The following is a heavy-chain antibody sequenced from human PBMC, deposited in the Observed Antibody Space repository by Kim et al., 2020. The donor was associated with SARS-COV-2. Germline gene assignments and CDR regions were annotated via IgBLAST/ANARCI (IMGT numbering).Heavy chain of an antibody. J-gene: IGHJ4*02. V-gene: IGHV4-39*01. Sequence: SETLSLTCTVSGGSISSSSYYWGWIRQPPGKGLEWIGSIYYSGSTYYNPSLKSRVTISVDTSKNQFSLKLSSVTAADTAVYYCARRFEWELLGFDYWGQGTMVTVSS. CDR3: ARRFEWELLGFDY. CDR1: GGSISSSSYY. CDR2: IYYSGST. D-gene: IGHD1-26*01.